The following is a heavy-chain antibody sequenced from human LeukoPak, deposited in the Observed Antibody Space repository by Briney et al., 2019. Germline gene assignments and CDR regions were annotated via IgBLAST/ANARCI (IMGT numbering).Heavy chain of an antibody. Sequence: SQTLSLTCAISGDSFSSNSAAWNWIRQSPSRGLEWLGRTYYRSKWYNDYAVSVKSRITINPDTSKNQFSLQLNSVTPEDTAVYYCARLRTSYGGNSGNWFDPWGQGTLVTVSS. CDR2: TYYRSKWYN. D-gene: IGHD4-23*01. V-gene: IGHV6-1*01. CDR1: GDSFSSNSAA. J-gene: IGHJ5*02. CDR3: ARLRTSYGGNSGNWFDP.